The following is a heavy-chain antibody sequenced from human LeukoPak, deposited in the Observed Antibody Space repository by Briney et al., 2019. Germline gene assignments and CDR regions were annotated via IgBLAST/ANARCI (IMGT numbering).Heavy chain of an antibody. J-gene: IGHJ4*02. CDR3: ARAKYCSGGSCYGRVFDY. D-gene: IGHD2-15*01. Sequence: QTGGSLRLSCAASGFTFSSYWMHWVRQAPGKWMGWVSRIDSDGSSTSYADSVKGRFTICRDNAKNTLYLQMNSLRAEDTAVYYCARAKYCSGGSCYGRVFDYWGQGTLVTVSS. V-gene: IGHV3-74*01. CDR1: GFTFSSYW. CDR2: IDSDGSST.